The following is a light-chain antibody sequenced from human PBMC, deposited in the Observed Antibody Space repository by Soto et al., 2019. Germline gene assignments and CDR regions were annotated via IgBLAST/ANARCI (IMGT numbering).Light chain of an antibody. Sequence: QSVLTQPPSASGTPGQRITISCSGTTSNIESHTVNWYQQVPGTAPKLLINTNNQRPSGVPDRFSGSKSGASASLAINGLQSEDEATYYCATCDDSRIGVFGTGTKVTVL. J-gene: IGLJ1*01. CDR1: TSNIESHT. CDR2: TNN. V-gene: IGLV1-44*01. CDR3: ATCDDSRIGV.